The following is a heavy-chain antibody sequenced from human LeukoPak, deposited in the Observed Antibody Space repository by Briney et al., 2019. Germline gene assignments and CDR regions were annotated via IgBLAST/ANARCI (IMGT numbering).Heavy chain of an antibody. D-gene: IGHD5-24*01. CDR3: ARGARAGYNLEPFDY. J-gene: IGHJ4*02. CDR2: IYYSGST. V-gene: IGHV4-59*08. CDR1: GGSMSSYY. Sequence: SETLSLTCSVSGGSMSSYYWSWIRQPPGKGLEWIGYIYYSGSTKYNPSLKSRVTISVDTSKNQFSLKLSSVTAADTAVYYCARGARAGYNLEPFDYWGQGTLVTVSS.